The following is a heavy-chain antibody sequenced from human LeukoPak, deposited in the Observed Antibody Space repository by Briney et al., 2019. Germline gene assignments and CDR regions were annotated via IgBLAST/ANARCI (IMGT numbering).Heavy chain of an antibody. CDR2: IYYSGST. Sequence: SETLSLTCTVSGGSISSYYWSWIRQPPGKGLEWIGYIYYSGSTNYNPSLKSRVTMSVDTSKNQFSLELSSVTAADTAVYYCARDSGSYFWWFDAWGQGILVTVSS. J-gene: IGHJ5*02. CDR3: ARDSGSYFWWFDA. CDR1: GGSISSYY. V-gene: IGHV4-59*01. D-gene: IGHD1-26*01.